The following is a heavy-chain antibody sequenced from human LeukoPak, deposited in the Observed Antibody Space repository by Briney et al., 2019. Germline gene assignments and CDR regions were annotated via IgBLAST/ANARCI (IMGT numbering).Heavy chain of an antibody. CDR2: MNPNSGNT. CDR3: ARATGDFDY. Sequence: ASVKGSCKASGYTFTRYDMNWVRQATGQGLEWMGWMNPNSGNTGYAQTCQGRVTMTRNTSISTAYMELSSLRSADTAVYYCARATGDFDYWGQGTLVTVSS. V-gene: IGHV1-8*01. CDR1: GYTFTRYD. D-gene: IGHD7-27*01. J-gene: IGHJ4*02.